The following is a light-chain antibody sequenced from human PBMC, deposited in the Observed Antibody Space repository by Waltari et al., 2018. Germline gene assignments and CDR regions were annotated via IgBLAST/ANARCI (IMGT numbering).Light chain of an antibody. CDR2: RNN. CDR3: AAWDDSLSGYV. V-gene: IGLV1-47*01. CDR1: SSNIGSNY. J-gene: IGLJ1*01. Sequence: QSVLTQPPSASGTPGQRVTISCSGSSSNIGSNYVYWYQQPPGTAPKPLIYRNNQRPSGVPNRFSGSKSGTSASLAISGLRSEDEAEYYCAAWDDSLSGYVFGTGTKVTVL.